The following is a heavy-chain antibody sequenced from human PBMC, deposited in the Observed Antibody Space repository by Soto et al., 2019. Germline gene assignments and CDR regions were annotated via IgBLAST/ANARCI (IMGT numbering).Heavy chain of an antibody. D-gene: IGHD3-9*01. CDR3: AQASDYDDILTGLH. CDR2: ISGSGGSA. CDR1: GFTFSSYA. J-gene: IGHJ4*02. V-gene: IGHV3-23*01. Sequence: VQLLESGGGLVQPGGSLRISFAASGFTFSSYAMSWVRQAPGKGLECLSTISGSGGSAYYADSVKGRFTITRDNSNNTLHLQMNSLRAEDTAVYYCAQASDYDDILTGLHWGQGTLVTVTA.